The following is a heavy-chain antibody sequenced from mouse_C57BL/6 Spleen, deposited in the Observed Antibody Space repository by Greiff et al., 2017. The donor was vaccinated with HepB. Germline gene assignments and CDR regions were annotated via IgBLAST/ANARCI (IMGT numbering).Heavy chain of an antibody. V-gene: IGHV3-6*01. CDR2: ISYDGSN. J-gene: IGHJ2*01. CDR3: ARAYDGLSDY. CDR1: GYSITSGYY. Sequence: VQLKESGPGLVKPSQSLSLTCSVTGYSITSGYYWNWIRQFPGNKLEWMGYISYDGSNNYNPSLKNRISITRDTSKNQFFLKLNSVTTEDTATYYCARAYDGLSDYWGQGTTLTVSS. D-gene: IGHD2-3*01.